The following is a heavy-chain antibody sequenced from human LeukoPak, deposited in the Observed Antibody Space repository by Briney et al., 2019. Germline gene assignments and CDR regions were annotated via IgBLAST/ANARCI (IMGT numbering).Heavy chain of an antibody. CDR1: GFSINNNY. CDR2: IYSDRST. V-gene: IGHV3-53*01. J-gene: IGHJ1*01. Sequence: GGSLRLSCTASGFSINNNYMSWVRQAPGKGLEWVSIIYSDRSTYYPESAKGRFTISRDDSKNTLLLQMDSLRVEDTAIYYCARDSAFSSYSNWGQGALVTVSS. CDR3: ARDSAFSSYSN. D-gene: IGHD2-15*01.